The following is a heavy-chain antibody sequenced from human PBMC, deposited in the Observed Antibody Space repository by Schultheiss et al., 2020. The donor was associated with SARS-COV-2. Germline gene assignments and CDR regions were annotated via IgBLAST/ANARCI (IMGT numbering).Heavy chain of an antibody. D-gene: IGHD3-22*01. CDR2: IKSKTDGGTT. Sequence: GGSLRLSCAASGFTFSNAWMSWVRQAPGKGLEWVGRIKSKTDGGTTDYAAPVKGRFTISRDDSKNTLYLQMNSLKTEDTAVYYCTTSTNYYDSSGYYYYYYYGMDVWGQGTTVTVSS. CDR3: TTSTNYYDSSGYYYYYYYGMDV. V-gene: IGHV3-15*01. J-gene: IGHJ6*02. CDR1: GFTFSNAW.